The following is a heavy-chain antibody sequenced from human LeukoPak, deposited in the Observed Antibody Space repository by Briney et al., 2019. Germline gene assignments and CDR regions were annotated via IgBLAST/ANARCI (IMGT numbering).Heavy chain of an antibody. D-gene: IGHD3-3*01. J-gene: IGHJ6*02. Sequence: ASVKVSCKASGYTFTSYGISWVRQAPGQGLEWMGWISAYNGNTNYAQKLQGRVTMTTDTSTSTAYMELRSLRSDDTAVYYCARDSIFDLEYYYGMDVWGQGTTVTVSS. CDR2: ISAYNGNT. CDR1: GYTFTSYG. V-gene: IGHV1-18*01. CDR3: ARDSIFDLEYYYGMDV.